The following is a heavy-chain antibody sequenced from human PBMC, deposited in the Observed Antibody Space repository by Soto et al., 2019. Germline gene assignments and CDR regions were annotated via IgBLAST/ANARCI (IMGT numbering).Heavy chain of an antibody. V-gene: IGHV4-59*01. J-gene: IGHJ6*02. CDR1: GGSISSYY. CDR3: ARLFKTTQKSLYYYYGMDV. D-gene: IGHD4-17*01. CDR2: IYYSGST. Sequence: SETLSLTCTVSGGSISSYYWSWIRQPPGKGLEWIGYIYYSGSTNYNPSLKSRVTISVDTSKNQFSLKLSSVTAADTAVYYCARLFKTTQKSLYYYYGMDVWGQGTTVTVSS.